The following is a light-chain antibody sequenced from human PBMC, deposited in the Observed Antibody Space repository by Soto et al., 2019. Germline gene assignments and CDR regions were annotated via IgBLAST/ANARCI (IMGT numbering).Light chain of an antibody. J-gene: IGKJ2*01. Sequence: EIVLTQSPGTLSLSPGERATLSCRASQRVSSSYLTWYQQKPGQAPRLLIYGASSRATGIPDRFSGSGSGTDFTVTISRLEPEDFAVYYCQQYRNSLYTFGQGTKLEI. CDR2: GAS. CDR3: QQYRNSLYT. CDR1: QRVSSSY. V-gene: IGKV3-20*01.